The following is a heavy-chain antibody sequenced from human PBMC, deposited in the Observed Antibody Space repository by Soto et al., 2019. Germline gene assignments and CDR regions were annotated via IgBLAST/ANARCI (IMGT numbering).Heavy chain of an antibody. D-gene: IGHD3-3*01. CDR1: GYSFTSYW. Sequence: GESLKISCKGSGYSFTSYWIGWVRQMPGKGLEWMGIIYPGDSDTRYSPSFQGQVTISADKSISTAYLQWSSLKASDTAMYYCARLSSPDLDFWSGYFIDYWGQGTLVTVSS. CDR3: ARLSSPDLDFWSGYFIDY. V-gene: IGHV5-51*01. J-gene: IGHJ4*02. CDR2: IYPGDSDT.